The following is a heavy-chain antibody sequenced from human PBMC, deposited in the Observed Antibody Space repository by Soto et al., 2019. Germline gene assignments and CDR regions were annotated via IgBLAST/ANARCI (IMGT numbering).Heavy chain of an antibody. CDR1: GFTFDDYA. D-gene: IGHD6-13*01. J-gene: IGHJ4*02. CDR2: ITWNSDRV. Sequence: EVQLVESGGGLVQPGRSLRLSCTASGFTFDDYALHWARQAPGKGLEWVSGITWNSDRVDYADSVKGRFTISRDNARNSLYLQMNSLRAEDTALYFCGKGLSIAAIDYWGQGTLVTVSS. V-gene: IGHV3-9*01. CDR3: GKGLSIAAIDY.